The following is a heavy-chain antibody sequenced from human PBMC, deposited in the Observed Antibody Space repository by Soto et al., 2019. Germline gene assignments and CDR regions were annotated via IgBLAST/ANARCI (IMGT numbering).Heavy chain of an antibody. V-gene: IGHV3-23*01. CDR2: VSADGVSS. J-gene: IGHJ5*02. Sequence: GGSLRLSCEGSGFTFSSFAMGWVRQAPGKGLEWLSSVSADGVSSFSANAVRGRFRVSRDNSKNTLFLQMRFLRVEDTAVYYCARLAEMATTWFAPWGQGTLVTVSS. D-gene: IGHD5-12*01. CDR3: ARLAEMATTWFAP. CDR1: GFTFSSFA.